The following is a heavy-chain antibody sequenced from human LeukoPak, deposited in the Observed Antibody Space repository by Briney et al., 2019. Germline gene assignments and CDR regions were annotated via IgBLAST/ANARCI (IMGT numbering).Heavy chain of an antibody. CDR1: GFTFSSYW. Sequence: GGSLRLSCAASGFTFSSYWMSWVRQAPGKGPEWVANIKQDGSEKYYVDSVKGRFTISRDNAKNSLYLQMNSLRAEDAAVYYCTRENWHLDYWGQGTLVTVSS. V-gene: IGHV3-7*01. CDR2: IKQDGSEK. J-gene: IGHJ4*02. CDR3: TRENWHLDY.